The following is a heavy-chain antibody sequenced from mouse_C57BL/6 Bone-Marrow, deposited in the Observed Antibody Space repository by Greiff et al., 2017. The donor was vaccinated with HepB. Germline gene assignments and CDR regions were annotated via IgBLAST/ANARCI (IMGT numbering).Heavy chain of an antibody. V-gene: IGHV10-1*01. J-gene: IGHJ4*01. CDR2: IRSKSNNYAT. D-gene: IGHD4-1*02. CDR3: VSATGYYAMDY. Sequence: EVKLMESGGGLVQPKGSLKLSCAASGFSFNTYAMNWVRQAPGKGLEWVARIRSKSNNYATYYADSVKDRFTISRDDSESMLYLQMNNLKTEDTAMYYCVSATGYYAMDYWGQGTAVTVSS. CDR1: GFSFNTYA.